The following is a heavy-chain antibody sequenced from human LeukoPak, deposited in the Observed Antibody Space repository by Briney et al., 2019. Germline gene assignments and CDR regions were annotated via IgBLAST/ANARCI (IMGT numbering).Heavy chain of an antibody. CDR2: INPNSGGT. Sequence: GASVKVSCKASGYTFTGYYMLWVRQAPGQGLEWMGWINPNSGGTNYAQKFQGWVTMTRDTSISTAYMELSRLRSDDTAVYYCARGGYSGYDPPRDYWGQGTLVTVSS. V-gene: IGHV1-2*04. CDR1: GYTFTGYY. D-gene: IGHD5-12*01. J-gene: IGHJ4*02. CDR3: ARGGYSGYDPPRDY.